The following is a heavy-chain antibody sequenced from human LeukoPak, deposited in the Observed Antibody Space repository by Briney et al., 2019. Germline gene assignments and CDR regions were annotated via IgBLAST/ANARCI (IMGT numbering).Heavy chain of an antibody. CDR1: GGSISSGGYY. Sequence: PSETLSLTCTVSGGSISSGGYYWSWIRQPPGKGLEWIGYIYHSGSTYYNPSLKSRVTISVDRSKNQFSLKLRSVTAAGTAVYYCARERSELLWVDYWGQGTLVTVSS. D-gene: IGHD3-10*01. CDR3: ARERSELLWVDY. J-gene: IGHJ4*02. V-gene: IGHV4-30-2*01. CDR2: IYHSGST.